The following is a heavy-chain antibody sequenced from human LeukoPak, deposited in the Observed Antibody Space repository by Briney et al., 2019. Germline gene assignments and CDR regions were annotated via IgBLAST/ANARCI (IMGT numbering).Heavy chain of an antibody. D-gene: IGHD4-23*01. CDR3: ARARGNSGGDY. CDR2: IIPILGIA. J-gene: IGHJ4*02. Sequence: ASVKVSCKASGGTFSSYAISWVRQAPGQGLEWMGRIIPILGIANYAQKFQGRVTITADKSTSTAYMELSSLRSEDTAVYYCARARGNSGGDYWGQGTLVTVSS. V-gene: IGHV1-69*04. CDR1: GGTFSSYA.